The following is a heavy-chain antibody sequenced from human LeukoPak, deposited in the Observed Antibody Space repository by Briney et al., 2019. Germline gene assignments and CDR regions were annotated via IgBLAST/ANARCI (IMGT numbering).Heavy chain of an antibody. CDR2: ISYDGNKG. CDR1: GFTFSSYG. V-gene: IGHV3-30*19. CDR3: AREGIPGRNSLPPYYFDC. Sequence: PGGSLRLSCAASGFTFSSYGMHWVRQAPGKGLEWVALISYDGNKGYYADSVKGRFTISRDNSKSTVYLQMNSLRAEDTALYYCAREGIPGRNSLPPYYFDCWGQGTLVTVSS. J-gene: IGHJ4*02. D-gene: IGHD2-21*01.